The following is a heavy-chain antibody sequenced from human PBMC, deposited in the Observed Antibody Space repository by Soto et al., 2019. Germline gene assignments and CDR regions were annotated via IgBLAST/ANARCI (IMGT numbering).Heavy chain of an antibody. V-gene: IGHV4-31*03. Sequence: QVQLQESGPGLVKPSQTLSLTCTVSGGSISSGGYYWSWIRQHPGKGLEWIGYIYYSGSTYYNPSLKSRVTISVDTSKNQLSLKLSSVTAADTAVYYCARDQFGSSTYTDYWGQGTLVTVSS. CDR2: IYYSGST. CDR1: GGSISSGGYY. D-gene: IGHD2-2*01. CDR3: ARDQFGSSTYTDY. J-gene: IGHJ4*02.